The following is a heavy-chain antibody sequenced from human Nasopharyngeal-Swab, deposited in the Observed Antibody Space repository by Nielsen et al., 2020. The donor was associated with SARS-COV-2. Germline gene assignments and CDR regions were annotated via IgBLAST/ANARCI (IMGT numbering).Heavy chain of an antibody. D-gene: IGHD2-2*01. CDR1: GGSISSSNW. CDR3: ARGRGYCSSTSCSYYFDY. V-gene: IGHV4-4*02. CDR2: IYHSGST. J-gene: IGHJ4*02. Sequence: SETLSLTCTVSGGSISSSNWWSCVRQPPGKWLEWIGEIYHSGSTNYNPSLKSRVTISVDKSKNQFSLKLSSVTAADTAVYYCARGRGYCSSTSCSYYFDYWGQGTLVTVSS.